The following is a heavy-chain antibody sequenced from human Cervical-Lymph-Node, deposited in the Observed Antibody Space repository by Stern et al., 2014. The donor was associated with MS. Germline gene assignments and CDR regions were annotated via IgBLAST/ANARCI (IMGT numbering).Heavy chain of an antibody. J-gene: IGHJ4*02. V-gene: IGHV3-33*01. D-gene: IGHD6-13*01. CDR3: ASAYSSSHYYFDY. Sequence: VQLVQSGGGVVQPGRSLRLSCAASGFSFSRSAMHWVRQAPGKGLEWVALIWYDGSNPYYADSVTGRFTISRDNFNNTLYLQMNSLRAEDTAVYYCASAYSSSHYYFDYWGQGTLVTVSS. CDR2: IWYDGSNP. CDR1: GFSFSRSA.